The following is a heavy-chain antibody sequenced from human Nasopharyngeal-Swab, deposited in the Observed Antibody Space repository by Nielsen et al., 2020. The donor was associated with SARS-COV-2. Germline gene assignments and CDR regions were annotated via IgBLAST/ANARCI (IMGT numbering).Heavy chain of an antibody. V-gene: IGHV1-18*01. Sequence: ASAKVSCKASGYTFTNYAITWVRQVPGQGLEWVGWISGDNGNTNYAQKVRGRATMTTDTSTSTAYLELRSLRSDDTAIYYCAKDEAWVFVGPNTEMILFHWGQGTLVTVSS. CDR2: ISGDNGNT. CDR1: GYTFTNYA. CDR3: AKDEAWVFVGPNTEMILFH. J-gene: IGHJ4*02. D-gene: IGHD5-24*01.